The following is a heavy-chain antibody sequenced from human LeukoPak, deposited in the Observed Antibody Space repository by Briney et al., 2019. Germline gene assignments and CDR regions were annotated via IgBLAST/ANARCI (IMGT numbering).Heavy chain of an antibody. V-gene: IGHV1-46*01. CDR2: INPSGGST. CDR3: AREEMGNYYDSSGYPFDY. D-gene: IGHD3-22*01. J-gene: IGHJ4*02. CDR1: GYTFTSYC. Sequence: ASVKVSCKASGYTFTSYCMHWVRQAPGQGLEWMGIINPSGGSTSYAQKFQGRVTMTRDMSTSTVYMELSSLRSEDTAVYYCAREEMGNYYDSSGYPFDYWGQGTLVTVSS.